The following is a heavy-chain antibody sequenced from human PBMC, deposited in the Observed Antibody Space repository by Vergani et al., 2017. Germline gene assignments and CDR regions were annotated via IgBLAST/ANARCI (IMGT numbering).Heavy chain of an antibody. Sequence: VQLVESGGGVVQPGTSLRLSCAASGFTFSSYAMSWVRQAPGKGMEWVSAISGSGGSTYYADSVKGRFTISRDNAEISLYLQLNSLGDEDTAVYYCARGDQSYDDFRSGLPTYFMDIWGKGTTVTVSS. V-gene: IGHV3-23*04. CDR1: GFTFSSYA. CDR2: ISGSGGST. CDR3: ARGDQSYDDFRSGLPTYFMDI. J-gene: IGHJ6*03. D-gene: IGHD3-3*01.